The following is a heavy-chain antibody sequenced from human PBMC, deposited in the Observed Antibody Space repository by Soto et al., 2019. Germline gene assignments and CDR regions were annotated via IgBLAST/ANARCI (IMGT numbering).Heavy chain of an antibody. CDR2: ISGSGVST. V-gene: IGHV3-23*01. D-gene: IGHD6-13*01. Sequence: EVQLLESGGGLVQPGGSLRLSCAASGFTFSSYAMSWVRQAPGKGLEWVSAISGSGVSTYYADSVKGRFTISRDNPKNTLYLQMNSLRAEDTAVYYCAKPYSSSWYAYFQHWGQGTLVTVSS. CDR3: AKPYSSSWYAYFQH. CDR1: GFTFSSYA. J-gene: IGHJ1*01.